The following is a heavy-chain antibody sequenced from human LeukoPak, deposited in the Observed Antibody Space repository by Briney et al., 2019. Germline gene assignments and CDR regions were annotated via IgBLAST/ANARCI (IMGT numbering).Heavy chain of an antibody. CDR2: ISSSSSYI. J-gene: IGHJ4*02. CDR1: GFTFSSYS. CDR3: ARERAVAAFDY. D-gene: IGHD6-19*01. V-gene: IGHV3-21*01. Sequence: GRSLRLSCAASGFTFSSYSMNWVRQAPGKGLEWVSSISSSSSYIYYADSVKGRFTISRDNAKNSLYLQMNSLRAEDTAVYYCARERAVAAFDYWGQGTLVTVSS.